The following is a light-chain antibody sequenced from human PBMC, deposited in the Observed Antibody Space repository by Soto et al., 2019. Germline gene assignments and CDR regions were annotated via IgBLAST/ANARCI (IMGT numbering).Light chain of an antibody. Sequence: DIQLTQSPSTLSASVGDTVPIICRASQSISSWLAWYQQKPGKAPKLLIYDASSLESGVPSRVSGSGSGTEVTLTISSLQPDDFATYYCQQYNSYSATFGQGTKVDIK. CDR3: QQYNSYSAT. CDR2: DAS. CDR1: QSISSW. J-gene: IGKJ1*01. V-gene: IGKV1-5*02.